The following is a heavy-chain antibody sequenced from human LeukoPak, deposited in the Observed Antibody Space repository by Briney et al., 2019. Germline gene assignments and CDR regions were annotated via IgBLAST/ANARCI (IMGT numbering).Heavy chain of an antibody. CDR1: GYSIIRDYY. V-gene: IGHV4-38-2*01. CDR3: ARNSSGHYFYY. CDR2: IYHTGST. Sequence: PSEPLSLPCAVSGYSIIRDYYWGWLRQPPGKGLGCSGSIYHTGSTHYNPSIKSRVTMSVDKSKNQFSLKLSSVTAADGAVYYCARNSSGHYFYYWGQGTLVTVSS. J-gene: IGHJ4*02. D-gene: IGHD6-19*01.